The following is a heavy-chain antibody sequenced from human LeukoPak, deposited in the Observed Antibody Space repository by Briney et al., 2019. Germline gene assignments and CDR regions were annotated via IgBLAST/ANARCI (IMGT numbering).Heavy chain of an antibody. V-gene: IGHV4-30-4*01. J-gene: IGHJ4*02. CDR2: IYYSGST. CDR3: ARDRAVTCDFDY. CDR1: GGSISSGDYY. Sequence: SQTLSLTCTVSGGSISSGDYYWSWIRQPPGKGLEWIGYIYYSGSTYYNPSLKSRVTISVDTSKNQFSLKLSSVTAADTAVYYCARDRAVTCDFDYWGQGTLVTVSS. D-gene: IGHD4-17*01.